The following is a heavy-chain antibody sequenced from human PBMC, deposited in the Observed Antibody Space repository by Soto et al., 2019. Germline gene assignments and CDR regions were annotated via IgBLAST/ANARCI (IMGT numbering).Heavy chain of an antibody. CDR3: ASDRPAVAGTGLNY. CDR2: LSDDGSST. Sequence: GGSLRLSCAASGFTFTTYWMHWVRQAPGKGLVWVSRLSDDGSSTSYADSVKGRFTISRDNAKSTLYLQMNSLRAEDTAVYYCASDRPAVAGTGLNYWGQGTLVTSPQ. V-gene: IGHV3-74*01. D-gene: IGHD6-19*01. J-gene: IGHJ4*02. CDR1: GFTFTTYW.